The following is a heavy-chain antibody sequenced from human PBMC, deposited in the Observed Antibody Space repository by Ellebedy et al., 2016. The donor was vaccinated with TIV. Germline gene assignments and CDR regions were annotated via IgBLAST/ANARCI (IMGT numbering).Heavy chain of an antibody. J-gene: IGHJ4*02. D-gene: IGHD5-12*01. CDR2: VHFSGST. CDR3: ASHSAYDHRFDY. Sequence: MLGGSLRLSCTVPGGSISNTDYSWGWIRQPPGKGLEWIGSVHFSGSTFYNPSLRSRVTMSLDTSKTQFSLSLSSVTAADTAIYYCASHSAYDHRFDYWGQGTLVTVSS. CDR1: GGSISNTDYS. V-gene: IGHV4-39*07.